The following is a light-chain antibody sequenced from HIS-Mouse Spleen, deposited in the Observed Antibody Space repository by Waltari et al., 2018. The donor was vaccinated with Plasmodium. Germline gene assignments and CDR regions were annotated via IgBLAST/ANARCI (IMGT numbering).Light chain of an antibody. CDR2: GAS. Sequence: EIVMTQSPANLSVSPGERATLSCRASQSVSSNLAWYQQKPGQAPRLLIYGASTRATGIPVRFSGSGSWTEFTLTISSMQSEDFAVYYCQQYNNWPYTFGQGTKLEIK. CDR3: QQYNNWPYT. J-gene: IGKJ2*01. V-gene: IGKV3-15*01. CDR1: QSVSSN.